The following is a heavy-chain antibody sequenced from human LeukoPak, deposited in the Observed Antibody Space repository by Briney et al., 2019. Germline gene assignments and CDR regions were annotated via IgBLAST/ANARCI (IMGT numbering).Heavy chain of an antibody. CDR3: ARVRASSYAFDI. V-gene: IGHV4-34*01. D-gene: IGHD3-10*01. CDR1: GGSFSGYY. CDR2: INHSGST. Sequence: SETLSLTCAVSGGSFSGYYWSWIRQPPGKGLEWIGEINHSGSTNYNPSLKSRVTISVDTSKNQFSLKLSCVTAADTAVYYCARVRASSYAFDIWGQGTMVTVSS. J-gene: IGHJ3*02.